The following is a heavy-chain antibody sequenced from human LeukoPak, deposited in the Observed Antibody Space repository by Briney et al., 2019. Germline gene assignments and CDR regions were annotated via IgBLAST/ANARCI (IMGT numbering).Heavy chain of an antibody. V-gene: IGHV1-69*04. CDR2: IIPILGIA. Sequence: SVKVSCKASGGTFSSYAISWVRQAPGQGLEWMGRIIPILGIANYAQKFQGRVTMTEDTSTDTAYMELSSLRSEDTAVYYCATLVRGVPFGAFDIWGQGTMVTVSS. CDR3: ATLVRGVPFGAFDI. CDR1: GGTFSSYA. J-gene: IGHJ3*02. D-gene: IGHD3-10*01.